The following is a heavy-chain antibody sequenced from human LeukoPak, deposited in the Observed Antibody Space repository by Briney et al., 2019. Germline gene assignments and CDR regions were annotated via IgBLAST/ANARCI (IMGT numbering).Heavy chain of an antibody. CDR2: ISSSSSYI. D-gene: IGHD3-10*01. CDR3: ARARSTMVRGVIIPYYYYGMDV. V-gene: IGHV3-21*01. Sequence: PGGSLRLSCAASGFTFSSYSMNWVRQAPGKGLEWVSSISSSSSYIYYADSVKGRFTISRDNAKNSLYLQMNSLRAEDTAVYYCARARSTMVRGVIIPYYYYGMDVWGQGTTVTVSS. CDR1: GFTFSSYS. J-gene: IGHJ6*02.